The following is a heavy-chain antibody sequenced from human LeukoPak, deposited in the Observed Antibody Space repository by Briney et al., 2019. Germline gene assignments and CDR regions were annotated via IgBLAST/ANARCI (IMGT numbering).Heavy chain of an antibody. CDR2: IKQDGSEK. D-gene: IGHD6-13*01. J-gene: IGHJ4*02. CDR1: GFTLSSYW. Sequence: GGSLRLSCAASGFTLSSYWMSWVRQAPGKGLEWVANIKQDGSEKYYVDSVKGRFTISRDNAKNSLYLQMNSLRAEDTAVYYCARGTIAAAGYYYFDYWGQGTQVTVSS. CDR3: ARGTIAAAGYYYFDY. V-gene: IGHV3-7*04.